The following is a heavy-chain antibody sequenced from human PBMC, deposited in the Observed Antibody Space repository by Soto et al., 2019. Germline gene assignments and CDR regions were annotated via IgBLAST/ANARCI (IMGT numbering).Heavy chain of an antibody. CDR2: INPNSGGT. CDR1: GYTFTSYD. Sequence: ASVKVSCKASGYTFTSYDINWVRQATGQGLEWMGWINPNSGGTNYAQKFQGWVTMTRDTSISTAYMELSRLRSDDTAVYYCARTLSTIFGVVIDAFDIWGQGTMVTVSS. CDR3: ARTLSTIFGVVIDAFDI. D-gene: IGHD3-3*01. J-gene: IGHJ3*02. V-gene: IGHV1-2*04.